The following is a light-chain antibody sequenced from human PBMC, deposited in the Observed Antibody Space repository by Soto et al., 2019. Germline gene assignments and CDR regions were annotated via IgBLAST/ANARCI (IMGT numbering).Light chain of an antibody. CDR2: DAS. Sequence: DIQMTQSPSTLSASVGGRVPIPCRASQSISSWLAWYQQKPGKAPKLLIYDASSLESGVPSRFSGSGSGTEFTLTISSLQPDDFATYYCQQYNSYSRTFGQGTKVDIK. V-gene: IGKV1-5*01. J-gene: IGKJ1*01. CDR1: QSISSW. CDR3: QQYNSYSRT.